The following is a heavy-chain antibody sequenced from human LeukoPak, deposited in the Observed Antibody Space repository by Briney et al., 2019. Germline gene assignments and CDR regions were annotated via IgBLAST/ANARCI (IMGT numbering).Heavy chain of an antibody. CDR1: GFSLSTSGVG. D-gene: IGHD3-3*01. V-gene: IGHV2-5*02. CDR3: AHSVPLGTAQLRFLEWLFKEDDAFDI. CDR2: IYWDDDK. J-gene: IGHJ3*02. Sequence: SGPTLVKPTQTLTLTCTFSGFSLSTSGVGVGWIRQPPGKALEWLALIYWDDDKRYSPSLKSRLTITKDTSKNQVVLTMTNMDPVDTATYYCAHSVPLGTAQLRFLEWLFKEDDAFDIWGQGTMVTVSS.